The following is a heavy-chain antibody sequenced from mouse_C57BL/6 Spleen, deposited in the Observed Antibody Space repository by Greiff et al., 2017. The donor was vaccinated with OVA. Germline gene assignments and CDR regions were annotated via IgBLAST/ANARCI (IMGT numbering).Heavy chain of an antibody. CDR3: AREARLRRSYYAMDY. CDR2: INPNNGGT. Sequence: EVQLQQSGPELVKPGASVKIPCKASGYTFTDYNMDWVKQSHGKSLEWIGDINPNNGGTIYNQKFKGKATLTVDKSSSTAYMELRSLTSEDTAVDYCAREARLRRSYYAMDYWGQGTSVTVSS. CDR1: GYTFTDYN. J-gene: IGHJ4*01. V-gene: IGHV1-18*01. D-gene: IGHD2-4*01.